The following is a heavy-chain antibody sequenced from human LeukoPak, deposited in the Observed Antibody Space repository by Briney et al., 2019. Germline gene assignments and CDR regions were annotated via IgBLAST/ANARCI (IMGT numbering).Heavy chain of an antibody. CDR2: IYYSGST. D-gene: IGHD5-18*01. V-gene: IGHV4-31*03. CDR1: GGSISSGGYY. Sequence: SETLSLTCTVSGGSISSGGYYWSWIRQHPGKGLEWIGYIYYSGSTYYNPSLKSRVTISVDTSKNQFSLKLSSVTAADTAVYYCARGVGYSYGATHYFDHWGQGTLVTVSS. CDR3: ARGVGYSYGATHYFDH. J-gene: IGHJ4*02.